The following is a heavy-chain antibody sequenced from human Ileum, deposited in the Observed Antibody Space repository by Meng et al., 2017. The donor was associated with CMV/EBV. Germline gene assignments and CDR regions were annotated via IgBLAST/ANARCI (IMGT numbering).Heavy chain of an antibody. CDR1: GFTFSTYS. J-gene: IGHJ4*02. Sequence: GESLKISCAASGFTFSTYSMNWVRQAPGKGLEFVSYTGNGERTIYHADSVQGRFTIARDNDKNLLYLQMNRLRTEDTAIYYYVRDNDWAFDYWVQGTLVTVSS. CDR2: TGNGERTI. D-gene: IGHD3-9*01. V-gene: IGHV3-48*04. CDR3: VRDNDWAFDY.